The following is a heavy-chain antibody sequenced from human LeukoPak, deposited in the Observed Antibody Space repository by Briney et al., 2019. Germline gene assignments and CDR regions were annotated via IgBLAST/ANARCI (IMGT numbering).Heavy chain of an antibody. CDR3: AKVGPYNWNYFYYYMDV. Sequence: GGSLRLSCGASGFTFSSYAMSWVRQAPGKGLEWVSVISGSGGRTYYADSVKGRFTISRDKSKNTLYLQMNSLRAEDTAVYYCAKVGPYNWNYFYYYMDVWGKGTTVTVSS. CDR2: ISGSGGRT. D-gene: IGHD1-20*01. CDR1: GFTFSSYA. J-gene: IGHJ6*03. V-gene: IGHV3-23*01.